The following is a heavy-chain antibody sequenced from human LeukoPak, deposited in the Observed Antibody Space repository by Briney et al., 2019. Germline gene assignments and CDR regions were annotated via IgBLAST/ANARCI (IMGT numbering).Heavy chain of an antibody. Sequence: PGGSLRLSCAASGFTFSKYAMSWVRQAPGKGLEWVSAISGGDGNTFYADSVKGRFTISRDNSKNTLSLQMNSLRAEDTALYYCAKDSSVPYGITDWGQGTLVTVSS. CDR2: ISGGDGNT. CDR1: GFTFSKYA. V-gene: IGHV3-23*01. J-gene: IGHJ4*02. D-gene: IGHD4-17*01. CDR3: AKDSSVPYGITD.